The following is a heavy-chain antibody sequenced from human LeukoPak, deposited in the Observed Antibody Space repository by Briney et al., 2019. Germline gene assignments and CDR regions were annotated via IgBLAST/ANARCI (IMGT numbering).Heavy chain of an antibody. CDR1: GGSISTYY. CDR2: IYYSGST. J-gene: IGHJ6*03. Sequence: SETLSLTCTVSGGSISTYYWSWIRQPPEKGLEWIGYIYYSGSTSYNPSLKSRVTISVDTSKNQFSLKLSSVTAADTAVYYCARAGVVAGTYYYYYYMDVWGKGTTVTVSS. V-gene: IGHV4-59*01. D-gene: IGHD6-19*01. CDR3: ARAGVVAGTYYYYYYMDV.